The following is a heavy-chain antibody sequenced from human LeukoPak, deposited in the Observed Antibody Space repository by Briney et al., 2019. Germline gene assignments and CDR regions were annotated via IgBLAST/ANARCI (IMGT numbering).Heavy chain of an antibody. CDR3: ARETAAAGPFDY. J-gene: IGHJ4*02. CDR2: INHSGST. CDR1: GGSFSGYY. D-gene: IGHD6-13*01. V-gene: IGHV4-34*01. Sequence: SETLSLTCAVYGGSFSGYYWSWIRQPPGKGLEWIGEINHSGSTNYNPSLKSRVTISVDTSKNQFSLKLSSVTAADTAVYYCARETAAAGPFDYWGQGTLVTVSS.